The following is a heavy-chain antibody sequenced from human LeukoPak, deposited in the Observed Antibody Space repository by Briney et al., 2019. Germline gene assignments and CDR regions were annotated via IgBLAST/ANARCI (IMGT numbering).Heavy chain of an antibody. CDR3: ARGSTGGKPNN. D-gene: IGHD7-27*01. CDR1: GGSITSGGYY. V-gene: IGHV4-31*03. J-gene: IGHJ4*02. Sequence: SETLSLTCTVSGGSITSGGYYWSWIRQLPGKGLEWIGYIYYSGTASYNPSLKSRLTISLDTSENQFSLKLSSVTAADTAVYYCARGSTGGKPNNWGQGTLVTVSS. CDR2: IYYSGTA.